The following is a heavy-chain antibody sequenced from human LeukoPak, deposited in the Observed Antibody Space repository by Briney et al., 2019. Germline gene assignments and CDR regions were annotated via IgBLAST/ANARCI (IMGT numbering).Heavy chain of an antibody. Sequence: SETLSLTCTVSGGSINNYYWSWIRQPAGKGLEWIGRIYASGSTSYNPSLKSRVTMSVDTSTNQFSLKLSSVTAADTAVYYCAREESDYWGQGTLVTVSS. V-gene: IGHV4-4*07. CDR2: IYASGST. CDR1: GGSINNYY. J-gene: IGHJ4*02. CDR3: AREESDY.